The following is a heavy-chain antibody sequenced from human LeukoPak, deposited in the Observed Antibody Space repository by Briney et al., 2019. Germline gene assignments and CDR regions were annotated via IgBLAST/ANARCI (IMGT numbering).Heavy chain of an antibody. J-gene: IGHJ4*02. Sequence: SVKVSCKASGGTFSSYAISWVRQAPGQGLEWMGGIIPIFGTANYAQKFQGRVTITADKSTSTAYMELSSLRSEDTAVYYCARDDIAVSGYFDYWGQGTLVTVSS. V-gene: IGHV1-69*06. CDR1: GGTFSSYA. CDR2: IIPIFGTA. CDR3: ARDDIAVSGYFDY. D-gene: IGHD6-19*01.